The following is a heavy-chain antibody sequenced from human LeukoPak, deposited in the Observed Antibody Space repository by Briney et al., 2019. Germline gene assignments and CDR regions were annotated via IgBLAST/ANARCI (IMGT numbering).Heavy chain of an antibody. V-gene: IGHV3-23*01. CDR3: AKSGLWFSSWYDY. CDR1: GFTFSSYA. D-gene: IGHD6-13*01. J-gene: IGHJ4*02. CDR2: ISGSGGST. Sequence: GGSLRLSCAASGFTFSSYAMSWVRQAPGEGLEWVSAISGSGGSTYYADSVKRRFTISRDNSKNTLYLQMNSLRAEDTAVYYCAKSGLWFSSWYDYWGQGTLVTVSS.